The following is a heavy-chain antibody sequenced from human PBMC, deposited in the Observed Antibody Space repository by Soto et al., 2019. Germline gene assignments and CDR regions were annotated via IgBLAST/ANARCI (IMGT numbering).Heavy chain of an antibody. Sequence: GASVKVSCKASGYTFTSYAMHWVRQAPGQRLEWMGWINAGNGNIKYSQKFQGRITITRDTSASTAYMELSSLRSEDTAVYYCARERITMVRDHYYYGMDVWGQGTTVTVSS. V-gene: IGHV1-3*01. CDR1: GYTFTSYA. D-gene: IGHD3-10*01. CDR2: INAGNGNI. CDR3: ARERITMVRDHYYYGMDV. J-gene: IGHJ6*02.